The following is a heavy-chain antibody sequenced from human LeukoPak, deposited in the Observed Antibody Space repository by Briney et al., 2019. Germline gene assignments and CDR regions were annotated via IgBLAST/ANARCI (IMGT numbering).Heavy chain of an antibody. J-gene: IGHJ4*02. CDR1: GGTFSSYA. Sequence: ASVKVSCKASGGTFSSYAISWARQAPGQGLEWMGGIIPIFGTANYAQKFQGRVTITADESTSTAYMELSSLRSEDTAVYYCASLIAAAGTGDYWGQGTLVTVSS. V-gene: IGHV1-69*13. D-gene: IGHD6-13*01. CDR3: ASLIAAAGTGDY. CDR2: IIPIFGTA.